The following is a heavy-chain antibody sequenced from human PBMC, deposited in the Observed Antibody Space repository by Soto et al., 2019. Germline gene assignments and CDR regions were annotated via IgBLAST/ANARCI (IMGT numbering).Heavy chain of an antibody. Sequence: GXSVKVSCKASGYTFNTYGISWVRQAPGQGLEWMGWISAYNGHTDYAQKFQGRVTMNTDTPTNTISMELGGLRYDDTAVYYCARGRPWGARDFDYRGQGNLVTVSS. J-gene: IGHJ4*02. CDR1: GYTFNTYG. V-gene: IGHV1-18*01. CDR3: ARGRPWGARDFDY. CDR2: ISAYNGHT. D-gene: IGHD3-16*01.